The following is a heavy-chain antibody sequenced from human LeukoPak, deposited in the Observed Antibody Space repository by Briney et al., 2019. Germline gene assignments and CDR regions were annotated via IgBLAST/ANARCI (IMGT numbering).Heavy chain of an antibody. CDR3: AKQPSGSGSYFDQHYFDY. CDR1: GFTFSSYA. V-gene: IGHV3-23*01. J-gene: IGHJ4*02. Sequence: GGSLRLSCAASGFTFSSYAMSWVRQAPGKGLEWVSAISGSGGSTYYADSVKGRFTISRDNSKNTLYLQMNSLRAEDTAVYYCAKQPSGSGSYFDQHYFDYWGQGTLVTVSS. D-gene: IGHD3-10*01. CDR2: ISGSGGST.